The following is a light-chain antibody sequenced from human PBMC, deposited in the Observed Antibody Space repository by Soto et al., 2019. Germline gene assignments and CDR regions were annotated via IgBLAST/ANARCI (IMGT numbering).Light chain of an antibody. CDR1: SSDVGSYKL. V-gene: IGLV2-23*02. CDR2: EVS. J-gene: IGLJ3*02. CDR3: CSYAGSSTGV. Sequence: QSALTQPASVSGSPGQSITISCTGTSSDVGSYKLVSWYQQHPGKAPKVMIYEVSKRPSGVSNRFSGSKSGNTASLTISGLQAEDEADYYCCSYAGSSTGVFGGGTKLTVL.